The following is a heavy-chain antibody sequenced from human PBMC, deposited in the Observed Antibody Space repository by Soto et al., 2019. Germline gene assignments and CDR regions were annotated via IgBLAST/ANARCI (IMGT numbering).Heavy chain of an antibody. J-gene: IGHJ4*02. V-gene: IGHV4-4*02. CDR1: GDSIKSRSW. CDR2: IHHSGTT. CDR3: ARGLEGLDY. Sequence: QVQLQESGPGLVKPSGTLSLSCAVSGDSIKSRSWWHWVRQSPGKGLEWIGEIHHSGTTNYNPSLKTRVSISVDNSKNQFSLQLTSVNSADTAVYFCARGLEGLDYWGQGTLVTVSS.